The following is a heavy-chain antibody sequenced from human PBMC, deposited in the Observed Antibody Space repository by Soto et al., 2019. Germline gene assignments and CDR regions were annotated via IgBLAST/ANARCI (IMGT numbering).Heavy chain of an antibody. Sequence: EVQLVESGGGLVQPGGSLRLSCAASGFTFSSYSMNWVRQAPGKGLEWVSYISSSSSTIYYADSVKGRFTISRDNAKHSLYLQMTRLRDEDTAVYYCARTSGRFDYWGQGTLVTVSS. J-gene: IGHJ4*02. CDR3: ARTSGRFDY. CDR1: GFTFSSYS. D-gene: IGHD1-1*01. CDR2: ISSSSSTI. V-gene: IGHV3-48*02.